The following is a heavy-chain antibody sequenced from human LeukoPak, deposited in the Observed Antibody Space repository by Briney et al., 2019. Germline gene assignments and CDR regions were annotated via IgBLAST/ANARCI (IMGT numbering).Heavy chain of an antibody. CDR1: GYSFTSYW. D-gene: IGHD7-27*01. V-gene: IGHV5-51*01. CDR3: ARQTTMGRSGDY. J-gene: IGHJ4*02. Sequence: GESLKISCKASGYSFTSYWIGWVRQVPGKGLEWMGIIDPSDSETRYTPSFQGQVTISVDKSLTTADLQWNSLKASDTAMYYCARQTTMGRSGDYWGQGTLVTVSS. CDR2: IDPSDSET.